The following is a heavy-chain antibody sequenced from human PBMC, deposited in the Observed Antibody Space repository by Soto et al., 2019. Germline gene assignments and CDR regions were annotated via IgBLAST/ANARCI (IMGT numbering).Heavy chain of an antibody. J-gene: IGHJ4*02. CDR1: GGTFSSYT. D-gene: IGHD3-10*01. Sequence: QVQLVQSGAEVQKPGSSVKVSCKASGGTFSSYTISWVRQAPGQGLEWMGRIIPILGIANYAQKFQGRVMITADKSTSTAYMELSSLRSEDTAVYYCARDYGAGEPLFDYWGQGTLVTVFS. V-gene: IGHV1-69*08. CDR3: ARDYGAGEPLFDY. CDR2: IIPILGIA.